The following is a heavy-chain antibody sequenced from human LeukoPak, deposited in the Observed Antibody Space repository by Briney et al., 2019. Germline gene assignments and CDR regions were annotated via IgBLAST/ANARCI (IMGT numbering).Heavy chain of an antibody. CDR1: GYTFTSYG. D-gene: IGHD2-8*01. V-gene: IGHV1-18*01. CDR2: ISAYNGNT. J-gene: IGHJ5*02. CDR3: ARGDVLMVYAPFDP. Sequence: VSVRVSRKASGYTFTSYGISWVRQAPGQGLEWMGWISAYNGNTNYAQKLQGRVTMTTDTSTSTAYMELRSLRSDDTAVYYCARGDVLMVYAPFDPWGQGTLVTVSS.